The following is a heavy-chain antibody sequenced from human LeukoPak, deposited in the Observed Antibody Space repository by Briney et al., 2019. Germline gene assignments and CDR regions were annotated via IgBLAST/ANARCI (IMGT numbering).Heavy chain of an antibody. J-gene: IGHJ5*02. Sequence: SGGSLRLSCAASGFTFSSYAMSWVRQAPGKGLEWVSAISGSGGSTYYADSVKGRFTISRGNSKNTLYLQMNSLRAEDTAVYYCAKALRAAAGPNWFDPWGQGTLVTVSS. CDR2: ISGSGGST. D-gene: IGHD6-13*01. CDR3: AKALRAAAGPNWFDP. V-gene: IGHV3-23*01. CDR1: GFTFSSYA.